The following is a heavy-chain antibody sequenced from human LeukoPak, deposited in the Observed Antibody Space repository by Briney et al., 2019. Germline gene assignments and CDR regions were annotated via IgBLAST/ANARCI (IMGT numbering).Heavy chain of an antibody. Sequence: ASVKVSCKTSGYTFTIYGLSWVRQAPGQGLEWMGWISGYNGNTKYAQRLQGRVTMTTDTSTSTAYMELRSLRSDDTAVYYCARDGRHRYYYDSSGYYGSWFDPWGQGTLVTVSS. V-gene: IGHV1-18*01. CDR1: GYTFTIYG. D-gene: IGHD3-22*01. CDR3: ARDGRHRYYYDSSGYYGSWFDP. J-gene: IGHJ5*02. CDR2: ISGYNGNT.